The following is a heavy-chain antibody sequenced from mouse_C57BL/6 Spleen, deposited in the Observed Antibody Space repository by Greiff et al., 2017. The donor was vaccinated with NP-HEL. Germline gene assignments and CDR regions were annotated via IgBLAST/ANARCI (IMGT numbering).Heavy chain of an antibody. CDR3: ARDSGPLVITSMDY. D-gene: IGHD1-1*01. CDR2: SRNKANDYTT. Sequence: EVKVVESGGGLVQSGRSLRLSCATSGFTFSDFYMEWVRQAPGKGLEWIAASRNKANDYTTEYSASVKGRFIVSRDTSQSILYLQMNALRAEDTAIYYCARDSGPLVITSMDYWGQGTSVTVSS. CDR1: GFTFSDFY. J-gene: IGHJ4*01. V-gene: IGHV7-1*01.